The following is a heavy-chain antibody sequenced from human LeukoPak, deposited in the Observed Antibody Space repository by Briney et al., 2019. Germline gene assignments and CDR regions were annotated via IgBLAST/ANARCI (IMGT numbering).Heavy chain of an antibody. CDR1: GGSISSYY. Sequence: TPSETLCLTCTVSGGSISSYYWSWIRQPAGKGLEWIGRFYISGSANYNPSLKSRVTMSVDTSKNQFSLRLTSVTAADTAVYYCARGGWSLDSWGQGTLVTVSS. J-gene: IGHJ4*02. V-gene: IGHV4-4*07. D-gene: IGHD2-15*01. CDR3: ARGGWSLDS. CDR2: FYISGSA.